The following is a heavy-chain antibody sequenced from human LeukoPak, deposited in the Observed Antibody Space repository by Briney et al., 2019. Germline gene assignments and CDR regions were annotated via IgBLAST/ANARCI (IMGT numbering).Heavy chain of an antibody. Sequence: GGSLRLSCAASGFTFSSYAMSWVRQAPGKGLEWVSTISISGGTTYYADSVKGRFTISRDNSKNTLYLQMNSLRAEDTAVYYCARPHCSSTNCYNFYYYGVDVWGQGTTVTVSS. CDR3: ARPHCSSTNCYNFYYYGVDV. J-gene: IGHJ6*02. D-gene: IGHD2-2*02. CDR2: ISISGGTT. CDR1: GFTFSSYA. V-gene: IGHV3-23*01.